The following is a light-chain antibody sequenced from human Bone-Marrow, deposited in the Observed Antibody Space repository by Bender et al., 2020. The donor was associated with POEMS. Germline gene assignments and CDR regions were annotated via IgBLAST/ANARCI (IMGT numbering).Light chain of an antibody. CDR2: YDR. CDR1: NIGSKS. Sequence: SYVLTQPPSVSVAPGQTARITCGGNNIGSKSVQWYQQRTGQAPVLVIYYDRDRPSGIPDRFSGSNSGDTATLTIARVEGGDEADYFCQLWDSSRDLNVIFGGGTKLTVL. CDR3: QLWDSSRDLNVI. J-gene: IGLJ2*01. V-gene: IGLV3-21*02.